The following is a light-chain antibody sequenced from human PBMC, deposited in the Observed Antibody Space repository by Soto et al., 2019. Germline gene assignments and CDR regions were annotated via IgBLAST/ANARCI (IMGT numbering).Light chain of an antibody. J-gene: IGKJ1*01. CDR1: QGISSY. CDR3: QTYTGAPWT. V-gene: IGKV1-27*01. CDR2: AAS. Sequence: DIQLTQSPSSLSASVGDRVTITCRASQGISSYLVWYQQKPGTVPKVLIFAASNLQTGVPSRFSGSGSGTDFTLTISSLQPEDVATYYCQTYTGAPWTCGQGTKVEIK.